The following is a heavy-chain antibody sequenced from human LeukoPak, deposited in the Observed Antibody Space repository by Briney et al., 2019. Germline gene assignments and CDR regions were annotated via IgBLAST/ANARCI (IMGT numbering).Heavy chain of an antibody. V-gene: IGHV6-1*01. D-gene: IGHD6-19*01. CDR1: GDSVSSNSAA. CDR3: ARDGGYSSGLLD. J-gene: IGHJ4*02. CDR2: TYYRSKWFN. Sequence: SQTLSLTCAISGDSVSSNSAAWDWIRQSPSRGLEWLGRTYYRSKWFNDYAVSVKGRITIIPDTSKNQFSLQLNSVTPEDTAIYYCARDGGYSSGLLDWGQGTLVTVSS.